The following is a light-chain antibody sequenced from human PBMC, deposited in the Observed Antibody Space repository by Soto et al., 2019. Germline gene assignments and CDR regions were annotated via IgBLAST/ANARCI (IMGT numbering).Light chain of an antibody. CDR3: HQRSNWPPFT. V-gene: IGKV3-11*01. CDR1: QSVSSY. CDR2: DAS. Sequence: EIVLTQSPATLSLSPGDRATLSCRASQSVSSYLAWYQQKPGQAPRLLIYDASNMATGIPARFSGSGSGTDFTLTISSLEPEDFAVYYCHQRSNWPPFTFGQGTKLEIK. J-gene: IGKJ2*01.